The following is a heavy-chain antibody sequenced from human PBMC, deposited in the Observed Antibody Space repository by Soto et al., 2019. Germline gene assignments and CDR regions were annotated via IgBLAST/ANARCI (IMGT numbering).Heavy chain of an antibody. CDR1: GDSVSSGSYY. CDR2: IYYSGST. D-gene: IGHD5-18*01. J-gene: IGHJ4*02. V-gene: IGHV4-61*01. CDR3: ARDIRGYSRAFDY. Sequence: SETLSLTCTVSGDSVSSGSYYWTWIRQPPGKGLEWIGYIYYSGSTNYNPSLQSRVTISVDTSKNQFSLKLTSVTAADTAFYYCARDIRGYSRAFDYWGQGTLVTVSS.